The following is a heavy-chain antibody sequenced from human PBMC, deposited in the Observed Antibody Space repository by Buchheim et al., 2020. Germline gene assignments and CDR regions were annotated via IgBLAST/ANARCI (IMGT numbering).Heavy chain of an antibody. D-gene: IGHD6-19*01. V-gene: IGHV3-11*04. J-gene: IGHJ4*02. CDR2: IDFSGTTI. CDR3: ARVMWYSSGPGDY. Sequence: QVQLVESGGGLVKPGGSLRLSCAASGFNFGDYYMNWIRQVPGKGLEWLSYIDFSGTTIKYADSVKGRFSISRENAKNSLYLQMNSLRAEDTAVYYCARVMWYSSGPGDYWGQGTL. CDR1: GFNFGDYY.